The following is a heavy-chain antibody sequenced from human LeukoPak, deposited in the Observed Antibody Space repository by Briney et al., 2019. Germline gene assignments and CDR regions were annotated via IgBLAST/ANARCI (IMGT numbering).Heavy chain of an antibody. Sequence: GASVKVSCKASGGTFSSYAISWVRQAPGQGLEWMGGIIPIFGTANYAQKFQGSVTITADESTSTAYMELSSLRSEDTAVYYCARASGGYCSSTSCYDYWGQGTLVTVSS. D-gene: IGHD2-2*01. CDR2: IIPIFGTA. CDR1: GGTFSSYA. J-gene: IGHJ4*02. CDR3: ARASGGYCSSTSCYDY. V-gene: IGHV1-69*13.